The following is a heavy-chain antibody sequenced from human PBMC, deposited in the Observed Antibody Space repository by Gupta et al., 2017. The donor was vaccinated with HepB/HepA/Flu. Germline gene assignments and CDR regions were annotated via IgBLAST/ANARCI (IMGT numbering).Heavy chain of an antibody. CDR3: ARGVGPYSTYYMDV. CDR2: ISSDGIST. V-gene: IGHV3-64*02. J-gene: IGHJ6*03. CDR1: GFTFSNYA. Sequence: EVQLVVSGEGLVPPGGSLRLSCAASGFTFSNYAMLWVRQAPGMGLEDVSGISSDGISTNYAASVKGRCTISRDNSKNALYLQMGSLGPEDRGVYYCARGVGPYSTYYMDVWGKGTTVTVSS. D-gene: IGHD1-26*01.